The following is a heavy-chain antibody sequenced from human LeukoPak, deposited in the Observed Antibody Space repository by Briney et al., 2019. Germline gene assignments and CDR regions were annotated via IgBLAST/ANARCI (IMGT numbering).Heavy chain of an antibody. D-gene: IGHD1-7*01. CDR1: GFTFSSYS. CDR3: ARTGTTDVFDY. V-gene: IGHV3-21*01. J-gene: IGHJ4*02. CDR2: ISSSSSYI. Sequence: KPGGSLRLSCAAFGFTFSSYSMNWVRQAPGKGLEWVSSISSSSSYIYYADSVKGRFTISRDNAKNSLYLQMNSLRAEDTAAYYCARTGTTDVFDYWGQGTLVTVSS.